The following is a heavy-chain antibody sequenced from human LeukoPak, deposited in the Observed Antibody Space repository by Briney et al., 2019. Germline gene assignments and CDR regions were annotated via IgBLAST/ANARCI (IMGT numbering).Heavy chain of an antibody. V-gene: IGHV3-23*01. D-gene: IGHD3-22*01. CDR1: GFTFSRFS. J-gene: IGHJ4*01. CDR2: IFGSAAKT. CDR3: VKDGIPDDNNSLDF. Sequence: PGGSLRLSCEGSGFTFSRFSITWVRQAPGKGLEWVSLIFGSAAKTLYSDSVKGRFTISRDNSKNTAYLHMNSLRAEDTAVYYCVKDGIPDDNNSLDFWGRGILVTVSS.